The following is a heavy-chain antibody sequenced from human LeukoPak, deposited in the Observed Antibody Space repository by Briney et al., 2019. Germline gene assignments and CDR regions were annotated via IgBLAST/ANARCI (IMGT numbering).Heavy chain of an antibody. CDR1: GGSISSGGYY. CDR3: ARDGGDGYHDY. J-gene: IGHJ4*02. V-gene: IGHV4-31*03. CDR2: IYYSGST. Sequence: SQTLSLTCTVSGGSISSGGYYWSWIRQHPGKGLEWIGYIYYSGSTYYNPSLKSRVTISVDTSKNQFSPKLSSVTAANTAVYYCARDGGDGYHDYWGQGTLVTVSS. D-gene: IGHD5-24*01.